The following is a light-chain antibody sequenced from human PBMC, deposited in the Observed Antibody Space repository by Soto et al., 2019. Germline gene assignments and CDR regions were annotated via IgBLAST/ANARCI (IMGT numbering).Light chain of an antibody. J-gene: IGKJ2*01. CDR3: QQYNSMGT. V-gene: IGKV1-5*03. CDR2: KAS. Sequence: DIQMTQSPSTLSASVGDRVTITCRASQSISSWLAWYQQKPGKAPKLLIYKASSLESSVPSRFSGCVSGTEFTLSISIVQPDDFATYYCQQYNSMGTCGQGTKLEIK. CDR1: QSISSW.